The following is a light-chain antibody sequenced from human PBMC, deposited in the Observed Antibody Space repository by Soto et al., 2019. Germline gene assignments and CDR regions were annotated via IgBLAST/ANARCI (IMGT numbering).Light chain of an antibody. CDR1: QSISSW. CDR2: ATS. Sequence: DIQMTQSPSTLSASVGDRVTITCRASQSISSWLAWYQQKPGKAPKRLIYATSSLQSGVPSRFSGSGSGTEFTLTISRLQPDDFATYYCQQYNSFPWTFGQGTKVDNK. J-gene: IGKJ1*01. CDR3: QQYNSFPWT. V-gene: IGKV1-5*01.